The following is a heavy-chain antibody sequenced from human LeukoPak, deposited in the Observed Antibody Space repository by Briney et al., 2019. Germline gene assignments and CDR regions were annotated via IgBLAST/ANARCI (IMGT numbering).Heavy chain of an antibody. CDR2: IHNDGST. Sequence: PGGSLRLSCAGTGFIFSSYWMSWVRQAPGKGLEWVSVIHNDGSTYHADSVKGRFTISRDNSKNTLYLQMNCLRVEDTAAYYCAALARDYWGQGTLVTVSS. J-gene: IGHJ4*02. CDR3: AALARDY. V-gene: IGHV3-53*01. D-gene: IGHD3-3*02. CDR1: GFIFSSYW.